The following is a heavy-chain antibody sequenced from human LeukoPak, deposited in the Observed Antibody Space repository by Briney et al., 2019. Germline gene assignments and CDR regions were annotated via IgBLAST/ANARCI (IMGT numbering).Heavy chain of an antibody. J-gene: IGHJ4*02. D-gene: IGHD6-19*01. Sequence: PGGSLRLSCAASGFTFSSYEMNWVRQAPGKGLEWVSYISSSGSTIYYADSVKGRLTISRDNAKNSLYLQMNSLRAEDTAVYYCARDLSSSVAGTAAIDYWGQGTLVTVSS. V-gene: IGHV3-48*03. CDR3: ARDLSSSVAGTAAIDY. CDR2: ISSSGSTI. CDR1: GFTFSSYE.